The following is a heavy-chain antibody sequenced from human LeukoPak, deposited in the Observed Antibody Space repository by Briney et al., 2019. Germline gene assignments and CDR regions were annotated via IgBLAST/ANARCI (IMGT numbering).Heavy chain of an antibody. CDR3: ARVGSPVTLNSSPAGRGYYYYMDV. D-gene: IGHD6-13*01. Sequence: ASVKVSCKASGYTFTGYYMHWVRQAPGQGLEWMGWINPNSGGTNYAQKFQGWVTMTRDTSISTAYMELSRLRSDDTAVYYCARVGSPVTLNSSPAGRGYYYYMDVWGKGTTVTVSS. CDR1: GYTFTGYY. V-gene: IGHV1-2*04. CDR2: INPNSGGT. J-gene: IGHJ6*03.